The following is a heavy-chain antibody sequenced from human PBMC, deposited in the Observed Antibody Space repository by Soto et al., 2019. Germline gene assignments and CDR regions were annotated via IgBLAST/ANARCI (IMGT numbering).Heavy chain of an antibody. CDR1: GGTFSSYA. Sequence: SVKVSCKASGGTFSSYAISWVRQAPGQGLEWMGGIIPIFGTANYAQKFQGRVTITADESTSTAYMELSSLRSEDTAVYYCARAYYYGSGSYYTLDYWGQGTLVTVSS. CDR2: IIPIFGTA. J-gene: IGHJ4*02. D-gene: IGHD3-10*01. V-gene: IGHV1-69*13. CDR3: ARAYYYGSGSYYTLDY.